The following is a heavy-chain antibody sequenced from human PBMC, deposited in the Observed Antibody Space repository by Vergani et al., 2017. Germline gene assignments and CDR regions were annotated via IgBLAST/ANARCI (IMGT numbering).Heavy chain of an antibody. CDR1: GFSFSSHA. V-gene: IGHV3-30*18. CDR2: ISNDGSKK. J-gene: IGHJ6*03. CDR3: AKAGSVTSGSLQYNFYMDV. D-gene: IGHD3-10*01. Sequence: QVQLAESGGGRVQPGRSLRLCCAASGFSFSSHAIHWVRQAPGKGLEWVAVISNDGSKKYYADSVKGRFTISRDNSKNTLDLQMNSLRTQDTAVYYCAKAGSVTSGSLQYNFYMDVWGKGTTVTVS.